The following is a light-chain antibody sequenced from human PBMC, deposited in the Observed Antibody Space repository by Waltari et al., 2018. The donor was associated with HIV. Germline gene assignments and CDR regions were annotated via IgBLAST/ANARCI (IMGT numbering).Light chain of an antibody. Sequence: DLKMTQSPSSLSASLGDRVTITCQASRGISNFLNWYQHKPGKAPKLLIYDASILETGVSSRFSGSGSGTHFTFTISSLQPEDIATYYCQQYDQYFYSFGQGTKVEIK. CDR2: DAS. V-gene: IGKV1-33*01. CDR1: RGISNF. CDR3: QQYDQYFYS. J-gene: IGKJ2*01.